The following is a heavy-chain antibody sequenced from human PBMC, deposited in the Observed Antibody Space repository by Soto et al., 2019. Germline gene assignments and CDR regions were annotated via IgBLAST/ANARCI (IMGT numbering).Heavy chain of an antibody. D-gene: IGHD2-15*01. CDR1: GFTFSFYW. CDR3: ARVDGSVGGSTDS. CDR2: IKQDGSEK. J-gene: IGHJ4*02. V-gene: IGHV3-7*01. Sequence: GGSLRLSCAASGFTFSFYWMSWVRQAPGKGLEWVANIKQDGSEKYYVDSVKGRFTISRDNSKNSLYLQMNSLRGEDTAVYYCARVDGSVGGSTDSWGQGALVTVSS.